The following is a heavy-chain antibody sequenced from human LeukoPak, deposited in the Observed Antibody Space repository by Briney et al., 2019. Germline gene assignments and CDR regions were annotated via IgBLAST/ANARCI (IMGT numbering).Heavy chain of an antibody. V-gene: IGHV3-53*04. CDR2: IYSGGST. J-gene: IGHJ5*02. D-gene: IGHD2-15*01. CDR3: ARTKYCSGTSCPGVDP. Sequence: GGSLRLFCAASGFTVSNNYMSWVRQAPGKGLEWVSVIYSGGSTYYADSVKGRFTISRHSSKNTLYLQMNSLRPEDTAVYYCARTKYCSGTSCPGVDPWGQGTLVTVSS. CDR1: GFTVSNNY.